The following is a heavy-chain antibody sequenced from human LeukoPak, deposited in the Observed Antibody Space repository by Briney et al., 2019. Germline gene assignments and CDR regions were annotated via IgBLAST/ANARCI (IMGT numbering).Heavy chain of an antibody. D-gene: IGHD1-26*01. Sequence: GGSLRLSCAASGLTFTSYSMNWVRQAPRKGLEWVSTISGGGGSTYYADSVKGRFTISRDNSKNTLYLQVNSLRAEDTAVYYCAKGGKWDVTPFDYWGQGTLVTVSS. CDR1: GLTFTSYS. J-gene: IGHJ4*02. CDR2: ISGGGGST. CDR3: AKGGKWDVTPFDY. V-gene: IGHV3-23*01.